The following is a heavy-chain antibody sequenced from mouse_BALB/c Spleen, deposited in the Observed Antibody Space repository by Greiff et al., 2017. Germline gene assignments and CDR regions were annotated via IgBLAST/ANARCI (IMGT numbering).Heavy chain of an antibody. CDR1: GYTFTNYW. CDR2: IYPGGGYT. V-gene: IGHV1-63*02. Sequence: VQGVESGAELVRPGTSVKISCKASGYTFTNYWLGWVKQRPGHGLEWIGDIYPGGGYTNYNEKFKGKATLTADTSSSTAYMQLSSLTSEDSAVYFCARSRQVRRGAMDYWGQGTSVTVSS. D-gene: IGHD2-14*01. J-gene: IGHJ4*01. CDR3: ARSRQVRRGAMDY.